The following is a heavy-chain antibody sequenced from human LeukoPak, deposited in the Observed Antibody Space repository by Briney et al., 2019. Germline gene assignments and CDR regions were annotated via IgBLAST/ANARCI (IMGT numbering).Heavy chain of an antibody. Sequence: SETLSLTCTVSGGSISSSSYYRGWIRQPPGKGLEWIGSIYYSGSTYYNPSLKSRVTISVDTSKNQFSLKLSSVTAADTAVYYCARQASSWLIFDPWGQGTLVTVSS. CDR1: GGSISSSSYY. CDR3: ARQASSWLIFDP. J-gene: IGHJ5*02. D-gene: IGHD6-13*01. CDR2: IYYSGST. V-gene: IGHV4-39*01.